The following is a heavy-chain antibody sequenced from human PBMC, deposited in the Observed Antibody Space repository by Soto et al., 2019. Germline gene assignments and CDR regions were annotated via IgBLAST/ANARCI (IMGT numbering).Heavy chain of an antibody. CDR3: ARTLRNCSGGRCYTSYYYYAMDV. CDR1: GFSFSTYG. V-gene: IGHV3-30-3*01. J-gene: IGHJ6*02. Sequence: GGSLRLSCAASGFSFSTYGMHWVRQAPGKXLEWVAVISYDGSNKYHTDSVKGRFTISRDNSKNTLFLQMNSLRAEDTAVYYCARTLRNCSGGRCYTSYYYYAMDVWGQGTTVTVS. D-gene: IGHD2-15*01. CDR2: ISYDGSNK.